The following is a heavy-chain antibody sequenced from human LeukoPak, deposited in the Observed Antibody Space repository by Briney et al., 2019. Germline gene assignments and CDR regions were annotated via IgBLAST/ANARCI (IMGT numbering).Heavy chain of an antibody. CDR3: ARTKYSYGYAYYYIDV. J-gene: IGHJ6*03. V-gene: IGHV4-59*01. Sequence: SETLSLTCTVSGGSISSYYWSWIRQPPGKGLEWIGYIYYSGSTNYNPSLKSRVTISVDTSKNQFSLKLNSVTAADTAVYYCARTKYSYGYAYYYIDVWGKGTTVTVSS. CDR1: GGSISSYY. CDR2: IYYSGST. D-gene: IGHD5-18*01.